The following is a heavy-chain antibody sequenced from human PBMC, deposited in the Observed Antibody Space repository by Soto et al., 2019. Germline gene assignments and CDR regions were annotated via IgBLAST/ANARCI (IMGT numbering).Heavy chain of an antibody. CDR2: ISYDGSNK. CDR1: GFTFSSYG. CDR3: ARPREPARYGMDV. J-gene: IGHJ6*02. Sequence: PGGSLRLSCAASGFTFSSYGMHWVRQAPGKGLEWVAVISYDGSNKYYADSVKGRFTISRDNSKNTLYLQMNSLRAEDTAVYYCARPREPARYGMDVWGQGTTVTVSS. V-gene: IGHV3-30*03. D-gene: IGHD6-6*01.